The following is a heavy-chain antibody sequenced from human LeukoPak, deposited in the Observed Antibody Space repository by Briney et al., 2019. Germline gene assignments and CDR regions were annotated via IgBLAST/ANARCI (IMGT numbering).Heavy chain of an antibody. D-gene: IGHD5-18*01. Sequence: PGGSLRLSCAASGFTFSSYEMNWVRQAPGKGLEWVSYISSSGSTIYYADSVKGRFTISRDNAKNSPYLQMNSLRAEDTAVYYCARWIRPRYYYYYMDVWGKGTTVTVSS. V-gene: IGHV3-48*03. CDR3: ARWIRPRYYYYYMDV. CDR2: ISSSGSTI. CDR1: GFTFSSYE. J-gene: IGHJ6*03.